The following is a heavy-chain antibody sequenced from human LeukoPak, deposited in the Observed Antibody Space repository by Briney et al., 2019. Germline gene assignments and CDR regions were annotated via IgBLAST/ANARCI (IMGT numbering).Heavy chain of an antibody. V-gene: IGHV1-69*05. D-gene: IGHD3-22*01. J-gene: IGHJ4*02. Sequence: GASVKVSCKASGGTFISYAISWVRQAPGQGLEWMGGIIPIFGTANYAQKFQGRVKTTTDESTSTAYMELSSLRSEDTAVYYCARRLDDSSGYYYRHYFDYWGQGTLVTVSS. CDR3: ARRLDDSSGYYYRHYFDY. CDR1: GGTFISYA. CDR2: IIPIFGTA.